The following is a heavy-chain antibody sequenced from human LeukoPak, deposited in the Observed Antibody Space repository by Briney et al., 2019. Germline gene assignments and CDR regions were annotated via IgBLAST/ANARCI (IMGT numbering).Heavy chain of an antibody. CDR1: GFTFSSYS. Sequence: GGSLRLSCAASGFTFSSYSMNWVRQAPGKGLEWVSSISSSSSYIYYADSVKGRFTISRDNAKNSLYLQMNSLRAEYTAVYYCARVEVPAAIDYWGQGTLVTVSS. D-gene: IGHD2-2*01. CDR2: ISSSSSYI. CDR3: ARVEVPAAIDY. J-gene: IGHJ4*02. V-gene: IGHV3-21*01.